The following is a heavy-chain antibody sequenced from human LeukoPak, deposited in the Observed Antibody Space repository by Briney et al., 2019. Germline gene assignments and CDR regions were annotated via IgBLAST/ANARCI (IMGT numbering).Heavy chain of an antibody. V-gene: IGHV3-30*18. J-gene: IGHJ4*02. Sequence: GGSLRLSCAASGFTFSSFGIHWVRQAPGKGLEWVAVISYDGGKNYYADSVKGRFTISRDNAKNSLYLQMNSLRAEDTALYYCAKDMVAVAGGGYFDYWGQGTLVTVSS. CDR3: AKDMVAVAGGGYFDY. D-gene: IGHD6-19*01. CDR1: GFTFSSFG. CDR2: ISYDGGKN.